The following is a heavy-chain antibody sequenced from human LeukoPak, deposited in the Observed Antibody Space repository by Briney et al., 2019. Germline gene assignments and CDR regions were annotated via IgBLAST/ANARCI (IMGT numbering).Heavy chain of an antibody. CDR2: ISYDGSNK. Sequence: GGSLRLSCAASGFTFSSYGMPWVRQAPGKGLEWVAVISYDGSNKYYADSVKGRFTISRDNSKNTLYLQMNSLRAEDTAVYYCAKQVATRPYWGQGTLVTVSS. V-gene: IGHV3-30*18. D-gene: IGHD5-12*01. CDR1: GFTFSSYG. J-gene: IGHJ4*02. CDR3: AKQVATRPY.